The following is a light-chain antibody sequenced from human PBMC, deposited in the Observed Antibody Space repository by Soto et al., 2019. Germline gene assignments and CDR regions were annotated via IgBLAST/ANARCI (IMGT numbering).Light chain of an antibody. V-gene: IGLV1-47*01. Sequence: QSVLTQPPSASGTPGQGVTISCSGSSSNIGGNYVYWYQQLPGTAPKLLIYRNDQRPSGVPDRFSGSKSGTSASLAISGLRSEXEADYHCAAWDDSLTVVFGGGTQLTVL. CDR2: RND. CDR1: SSNIGGNY. CDR3: AAWDDSLTVV. J-gene: IGLJ2*01.